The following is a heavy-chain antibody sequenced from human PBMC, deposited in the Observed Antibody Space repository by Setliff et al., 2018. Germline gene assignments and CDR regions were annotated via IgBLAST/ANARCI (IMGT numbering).Heavy chain of an antibody. V-gene: IGHV4-39*01. J-gene: IGHJ4*02. D-gene: IGHD3-10*01. CDR2: IYYSGTA. CDR3: ARHEFVGGYYGSVTYRHFDY. CDR1: GGSISSSNYY. Sequence: SETLSLTCSVSGGSISSSNYYWGRIRQSPGKGLEWIGSIYYSGTAYYNPSLKSRVTISVDTSKNQFSLQVTSVTATDTAVYYCARHEFVGGYYGSVTYRHFDYWGQGILVTVSS.